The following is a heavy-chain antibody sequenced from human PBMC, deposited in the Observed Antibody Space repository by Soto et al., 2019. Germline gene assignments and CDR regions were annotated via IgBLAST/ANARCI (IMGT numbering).Heavy chain of an antibody. CDR2: ISSSSSYI. Sequence: GSLRLSCAASGFTFSSYSMNWVRQAPGKGLEWVSSISSSSSYIYYADSVKGRFTISRDNAKNSLYLQMNSLRAEDTVVYYCARERAVAGSNWFDPWGQGTLVTVSS. CDR3: ARERAVAGSNWFDP. D-gene: IGHD6-19*01. J-gene: IGHJ5*02. CDR1: GFTFSSYS. V-gene: IGHV3-21*01.